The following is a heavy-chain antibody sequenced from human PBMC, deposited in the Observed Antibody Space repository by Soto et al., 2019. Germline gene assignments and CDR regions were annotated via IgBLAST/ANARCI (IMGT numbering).Heavy chain of an antibody. CDR2: ISSLGGST. Sequence: GWSLRLSCAASVFMFSNYAMTWFRQAPGKGLEWVSVISSLGGSTFCADSVKGRFTISRDNSKNTLYLQMNSLRTEDTAVYYCAKEEGSTWYPTDHWGQGTLVTVSS. V-gene: IGHV3-23*01. D-gene: IGHD6-13*01. CDR3: AKEEGSTWYPTDH. J-gene: IGHJ4*02. CDR1: VFMFSNYA.